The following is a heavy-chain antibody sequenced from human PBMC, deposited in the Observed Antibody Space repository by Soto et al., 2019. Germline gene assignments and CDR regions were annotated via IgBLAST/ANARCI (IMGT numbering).Heavy chain of an antibody. V-gene: IGHV3-21*06. D-gene: IGHD1-26*01. CDR2: ISSSSNYI. CDR3: ARDGGFDY. J-gene: IGHJ4*02. CDR1: GFSFSGYT. Sequence: PGGSLRLSCAPSGFSFSGYTLNWVRQAPGKGLEWVSSISSSSNYIYYADSVKGRFTISRDHAKNSLYLQMNSLRAEDTAVFYCARDGGFDYWGQGALVTVSS.